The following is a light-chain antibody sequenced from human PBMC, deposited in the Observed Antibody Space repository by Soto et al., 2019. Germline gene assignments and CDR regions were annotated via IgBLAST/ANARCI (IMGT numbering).Light chain of an antibody. J-gene: IGLJ2*01. V-gene: IGLV1-40*01. CDR1: SSNIGAGYD. CDR3: RSYDSSLSGVV. Sequence: QSVLTQPPSVSGAPGQRVTISCTGSSSNIGAGYDVYWYQQLPGTVPKLLTYGDPNRPSGVPDRFSGSKSGTSASLAITGLQADDEADYYCRSYDSSLSGVVFGGGTQLTVL. CDR2: GDP.